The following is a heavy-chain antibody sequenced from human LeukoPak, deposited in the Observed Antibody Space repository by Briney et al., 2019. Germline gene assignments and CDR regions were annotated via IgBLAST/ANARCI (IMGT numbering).Heavy chain of an antibody. CDR2: ISGSGGST. CDR3: AKRDIYGDFCLY. V-gene: IGHV3-23*01. J-gene: IGHJ4*02. CDR1: GFTFSSYA. Sequence: PGGSLRLSCAASGFTFSSYAMNWVRQAPGKGLEWVSAISGSGGSTYYADSVKGRITISRDNSKNRLYLQMNSLRAEDTAVYYCAKRDIYGDFCLYWGQGTLVTVSS. D-gene: IGHD4-17*01.